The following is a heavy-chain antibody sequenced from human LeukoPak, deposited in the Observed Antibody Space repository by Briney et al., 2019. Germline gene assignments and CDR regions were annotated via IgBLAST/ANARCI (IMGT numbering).Heavy chain of an antibody. V-gene: IGHV3-11*01. CDR3: ARGSYYYGSGLFDY. J-gene: IGHJ4*02. CDR1: GFTFSDYY. D-gene: IGHD3-10*01. Sequence: GGSLRLSCAASGFTFSDYYMCCIRQAPGKGLEWVSYISTSGSTIYYADSVKGRFTISRDNAKGPLYLRMNTLRAEDTGLYYCARGSYYYGSGLFDYWGQGTLVTVSS. CDR2: ISTSGSTI.